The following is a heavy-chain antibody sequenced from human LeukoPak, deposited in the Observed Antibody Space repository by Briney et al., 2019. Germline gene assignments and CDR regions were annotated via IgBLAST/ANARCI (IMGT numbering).Heavy chain of an antibody. V-gene: IGHV3-48*01. CDR2: ISAGSSNT. D-gene: IGHD1-26*01. CDR1: GFIFASYG. J-gene: IGHJ4*02. CDR3: ARSAVQANTPFYFDF. Sequence: PGGSLRLSCSASGFIFASYGMNWVRQAPGGGLQWVAYISAGSSNTFYADSVKGRFTISRDDADNFLHLQMNSLSAEDTAVYYCARSAVQANTPFYFDFWGQGALVTVSS.